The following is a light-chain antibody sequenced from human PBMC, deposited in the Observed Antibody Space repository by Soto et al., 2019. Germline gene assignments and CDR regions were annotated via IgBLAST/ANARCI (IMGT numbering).Light chain of an antibody. Sequence: EIVLTQSPGTLSLSPGERATLSCRASQSVSSSYLAWYQQKPGQAPRLLIYGASSRATGIPDRFSGSGSGTDFTLTIGRLEPEDFAVYYCQQYGSSLLHTFGQGTKLEIK. CDR1: QSVSSSY. CDR2: GAS. CDR3: QQYGSSLLHT. J-gene: IGKJ2*01. V-gene: IGKV3-20*01.